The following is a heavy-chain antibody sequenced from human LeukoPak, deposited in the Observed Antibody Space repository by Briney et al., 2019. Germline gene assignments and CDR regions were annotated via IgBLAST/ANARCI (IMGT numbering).Heavy chain of an antibody. CDR3: AADGAKYCSGGSCSEFWDY. D-gene: IGHD2-15*01. J-gene: IGHJ4*02. Sequence: ASVKVSCKAFGYGFTSYYIHWVRQAPEQGLEWMGIINPSVGGTTYARKFQGRVTMTRDTSTSTTYMELSSLRSEDTAVYYCAADGAKYCSGGSCSEFWDYWGQGTLVTVSS. CDR1: GYGFTSYY. CDR2: INPSVGGT. V-gene: IGHV1-46*01.